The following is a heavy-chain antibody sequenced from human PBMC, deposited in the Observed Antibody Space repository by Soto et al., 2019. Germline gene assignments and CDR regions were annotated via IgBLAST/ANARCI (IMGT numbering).Heavy chain of an antibody. CDR1: GFTFDNCG. Sequence: EVQLVESGGGLVQPGRSLRLSCAASGFTFDNCGMHWVRQAPGKGLEWVAGISWDSSTIGYADSVKGRFIIYRDDAKNSRYLQMDRLRGEDAALYYCVQGRYPTMATPLDHWGQGTQVIVSS. J-gene: IGHJ4*02. D-gene: IGHD2-15*01. CDR2: ISWDSSTI. V-gene: IGHV3-9*01. CDR3: VQGRYPTMATPLDH.